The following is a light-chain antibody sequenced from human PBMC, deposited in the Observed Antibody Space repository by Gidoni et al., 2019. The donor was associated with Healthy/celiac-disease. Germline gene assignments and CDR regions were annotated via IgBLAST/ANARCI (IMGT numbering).Light chain of an antibody. J-gene: IGKJ2*01. Sequence: DIQMTQVPSSLSASVGDRVTITCRASQSISSYLNWHQQKPGKAPKLLIYAASSLQSGVPSRFSGSGSGTDFTLTISSLQPEDFATYYWQQSYSTPQTFGQGTKLEIK. CDR3: QQSYSTPQT. CDR1: QSISSY. CDR2: AAS. V-gene: IGKV1-39*01.